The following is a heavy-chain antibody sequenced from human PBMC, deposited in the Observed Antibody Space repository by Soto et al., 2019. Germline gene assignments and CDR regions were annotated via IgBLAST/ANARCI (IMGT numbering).Heavy chain of an antibody. CDR2: FNPNSGDT. J-gene: IGHJ4*02. CDR3: AREASAVISLDY. D-gene: IGHD6-19*01. CDR1: GYIFTAYS. Sequence: SGKVSGNASGYIFTAYSMHSVRQAPGQGLEWVGWFNPNSGDTIYAQKFQGRVTLTGDTSISTAYMELYSLTSDDTAVYYCAREASAVISLDYWGQGTLVTVSS. V-gene: IGHV1-2*02.